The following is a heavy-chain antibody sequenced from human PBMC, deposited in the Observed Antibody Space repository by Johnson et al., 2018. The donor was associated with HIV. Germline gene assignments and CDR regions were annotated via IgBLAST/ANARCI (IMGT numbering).Heavy chain of an antibody. CDR1: GFTFSSYA. V-gene: IGHV3-30*04. J-gene: IGHJ3*02. Sequence: QVQLVESGGGVVQPGRSLRLSCAASGFTFSSYAMHWVRQAPGKGLEWVAVISYDGSNTYYADSVKGRFTISRDNSKNTLYLQMNSLRAEDTAVYYCATSTASDAFDIWGQGTMVTVSS. D-gene: IGHD1-1*01. CDR3: ATSTASDAFDI. CDR2: ISYDGSNT.